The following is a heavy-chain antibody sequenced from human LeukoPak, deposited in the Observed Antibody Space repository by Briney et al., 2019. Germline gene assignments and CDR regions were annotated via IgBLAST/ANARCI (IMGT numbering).Heavy chain of an antibody. CDR3: AREGGSGSSGYYGMDD. Sequence: LTGGSLRLSCAASGFTFSSYDMHWVRQGTGKGLEWVSAIDTAGNTWYAGSVKGRFTISRENAKNSLYLQMNSLRAGGTAVYYCAREGGSGSSGYYGMDDWGQGTTVTVSS. CDR2: IDTAGNT. CDR1: GFTFSSYD. D-gene: IGHD1-26*01. V-gene: IGHV3-13*04. J-gene: IGHJ6*02.